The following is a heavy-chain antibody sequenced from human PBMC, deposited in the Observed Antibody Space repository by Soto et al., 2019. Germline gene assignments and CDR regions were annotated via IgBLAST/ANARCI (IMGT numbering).Heavy chain of an antibody. D-gene: IGHD3-3*01. CDR2: IDPSDSYT. Sequence: GESLKISCKGSGYSFTSYWVSWVRQMPGKGLEWMGRIDPSDSYTNYSPSFQGHVTISADKSISTAYLQWSSLKASDTAMYYCVRQDYDFWSGYYNYYYYGMDVWGQGTKVTVS. CDR3: VRQDYDFWSGYYNYYYYGMDV. V-gene: IGHV5-10-1*01. J-gene: IGHJ6*02. CDR1: GYSFTSYW.